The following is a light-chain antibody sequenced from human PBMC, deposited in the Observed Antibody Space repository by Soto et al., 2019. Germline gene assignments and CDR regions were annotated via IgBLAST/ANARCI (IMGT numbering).Light chain of an antibody. CDR3: SSYTSSISWV. V-gene: IGLV2-14*03. Sequence: QSALTQPASVSGSPGQSITISCTGGSSDVGGYNYVSWYQQHPGKAPQLMIYEVSNRPSGVSNRFSGSKSGNTASLTISGLQADDEADYYCSSYTSSISWVFGGGTKLPVL. CDR1: SSDVGGYNY. J-gene: IGLJ3*02. CDR2: EVS.